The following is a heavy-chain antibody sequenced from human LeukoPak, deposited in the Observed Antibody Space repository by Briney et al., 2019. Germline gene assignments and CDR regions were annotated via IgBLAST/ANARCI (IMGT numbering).Heavy chain of an antibody. D-gene: IGHD3-10*01. J-gene: IGHJ6*04. CDR3: ARPAYGKGYYGMDV. CDR1: GGSISSGGYY. Sequence: SETLSLTCTVSGGSISSGGYYWSWIRQHPGKGLEWIGYIYYSGSTYYNPSLKSRVTISVDTPKNQFSLKLSSVTAADTAVYYCARPAYGKGYYGMDVWGKGTTVTVSS. CDR2: IYYSGST. V-gene: IGHV4-31*03.